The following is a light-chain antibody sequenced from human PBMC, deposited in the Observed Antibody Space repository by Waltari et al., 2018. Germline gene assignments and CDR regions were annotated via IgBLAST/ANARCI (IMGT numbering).Light chain of an antibody. CDR3: QQYNNWPPSWT. CDR1: QSVSSN. CDR2: GAS. J-gene: IGKJ1*01. Sequence: EIAMTQSPATLSVSPGERATLSCRASQSVSSNLVWYQQKPGQAPRLLIYGASTRATGIPARFSGSGSGTEFTLTISSLQSEDFAVYYCQQYNNWPPSWTFGQGTKVEIK. V-gene: IGKV3-15*01.